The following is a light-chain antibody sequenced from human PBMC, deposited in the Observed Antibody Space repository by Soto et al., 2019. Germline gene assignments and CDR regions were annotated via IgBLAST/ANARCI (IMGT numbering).Light chain of an antibody. J-gene: IGKJ1*01. Sequence: EIVMTQSPDTLSVSPGERATLSCRASQSVRTNLAWYQHKPGQAPRLLIYGAFTRATDIPGRFSGSGSGTEFTLLITSLQSDDFAVYYCQQYSNVHPSTFGPGTKAQLK. CDR3: QQYSNVHPST. V-gene: IGKV3-15*01. CDR2: GAF. CDR1: QSVRTN.